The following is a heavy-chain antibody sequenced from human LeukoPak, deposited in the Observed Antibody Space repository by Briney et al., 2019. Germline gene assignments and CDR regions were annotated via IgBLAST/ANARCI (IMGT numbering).Heavy chain of an antibody. J-gene: IGHJ4*01. D-gene: IGHD6-19*01. CDR1: GFTFSNYG. CDR3: ARDPAVAGYYFDY. CDR2: IWYGGSNK. V-gene: IGHV3-33*01. Sequence: GGSLRLSCAASGFTFSNYGMHWVRQAPGKGRQWVAVIWYGGSNKYYADSVKGRFTISRDNSKNTLYLQMNSLRAEDTAVYYCARDPAVAGYYFDYWGHGTLVTVSS.